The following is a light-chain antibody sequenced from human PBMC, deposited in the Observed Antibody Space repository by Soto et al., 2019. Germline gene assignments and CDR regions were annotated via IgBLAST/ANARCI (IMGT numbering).Light chain of an antibody. J-gene: IGLJ3*02. Sequence: QTVVTQEPSFSVSPGGTVTLTCGLSSGSVSISYYPSWYQQTPGQAPRTLIYNTNTRSSGVPDRCSGSILGNRAALTITGAQAEDESDYYCLLYVGSGVWVFGGGTKLTVL. CDR1: SGSVSISYY. CDR3: LLYVGSGVWV. V-gene: IGLV8-61*01. CDR2: NTN.